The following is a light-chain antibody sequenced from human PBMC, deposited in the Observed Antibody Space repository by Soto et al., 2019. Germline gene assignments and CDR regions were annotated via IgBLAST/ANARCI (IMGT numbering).Light chain of an antibody. J-gene: IGLJ1*01. CDR1: SSDVGGSNF. V-gene: IGLV2-14*03. CDR3: VSYTSSTTYV. Sequence: QSVLTQPASVSDSPGQSITISCTVTSSDVGGSNFASWYQQHPGKPPKLIIYDVANRPSGVSNRFSGSKSGSTASLIISRLQTEDEADYYCVSYTSSTTYVLGTGTKVTVL. CDR2: DVA.